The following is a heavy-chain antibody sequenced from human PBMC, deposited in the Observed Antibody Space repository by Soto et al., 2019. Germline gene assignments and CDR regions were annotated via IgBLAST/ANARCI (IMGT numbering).Heavy chain of an antibody. V-gene: IGHV1-69*13. Sequence: SVNVACKASGGTFSSYAISWVRQAPGQGLEWMGGIIPIFGTANYAQKFQGRVTITADESTSTAYMELSSLRSEDTAVYYCARDLPCIAAARYFFDYRGQRTLVTVSS. CDR1: GGTFSSYA. J-gene: IGHJ4*02. CDR3: ARDLPCIAAARYFFDY. CDR2: IIPIFGTA. D-gene: IGHD6-13*01.